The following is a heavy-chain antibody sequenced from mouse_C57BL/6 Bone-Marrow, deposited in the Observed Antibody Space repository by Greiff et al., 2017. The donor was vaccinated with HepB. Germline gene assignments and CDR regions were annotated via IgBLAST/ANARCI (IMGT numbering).Heavy chain of an antibody. J-gene: IGHJ1*03. V-gene: IGHV1-26*01. Sequence: EVQLQQSGPELVKPGASVKISCKASGYTFTDYYMNWVKQSHGKSLEWIGDINPNNGGTSYNQKFKGKATLTVDKSSSTAYMELRSLTSEDSAVYYCARPPDYYGSSYGYFDVWGTGTTVTVSS. CDR1: GYTFTDYY. CDR2: INPNNGGT. CDR3: ARPPDYYGSSYGYFDV. D-gene: IGHD1-1*01.